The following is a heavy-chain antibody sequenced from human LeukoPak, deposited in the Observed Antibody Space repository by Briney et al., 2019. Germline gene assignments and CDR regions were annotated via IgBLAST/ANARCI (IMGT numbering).Heavy chain of an antibody. D-gene: IGHD5-18*01. CDR2: ISGDGGGT. J-gene: IGHJ4*02. CDR3: AKVGIQLWLRSPYFDY. V-gene: IGHV3-43*02. CDR1: GFTFDDYA. Sequence: PGGSLRLSCAASGFTFDDYAMHWVRQAPGKGLEWVSLISGDGGGTYYADSVKGRFTISRDNSKNSLYLQMNSLRTEDTALYYCAKVGIQLWLRSPYFDYWGQGTLVTVSS.